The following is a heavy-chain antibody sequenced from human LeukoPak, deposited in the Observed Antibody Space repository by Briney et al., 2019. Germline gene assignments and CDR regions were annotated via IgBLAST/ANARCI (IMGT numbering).Heavy chain of an antibody. CDR2: IGGTGGNI. Sequence: GGSLRLSCAASGLSFSNYAMYWVRQAPGKGLEWVSAIGGTGGNIFYRDSVKGRFTISRDNSKNTLYLHMDSLRAEDTAIYFCVRDNYSYRLDVWGQGTLVTVSS. CDR1: GLSFSNYA. D-gene: IGHD2-21*01. CDR3: VRDNYSYRLDV. J-gene: IGHJ4*02. V-gene: IGHV3-23*01.